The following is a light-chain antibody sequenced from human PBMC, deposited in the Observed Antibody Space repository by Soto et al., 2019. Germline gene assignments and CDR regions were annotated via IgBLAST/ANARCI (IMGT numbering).Light chain of an antibody. J-gene: IGKJ4*01. V-gene: IGKV3-20*01. CDR2: GAS. CDR1: QSVSSSY. Sequence: EIVLTQSPGTLSLSPGERATLSCRASQSVSSSYLAWYQQKPGQAPRLLIYGASSRATGIPDRFSGSGSGTDFTLTISRLEPEDLAVYYCQQYGSSPLTFGGVTKVE. CDR3: QQYGSSPLT.